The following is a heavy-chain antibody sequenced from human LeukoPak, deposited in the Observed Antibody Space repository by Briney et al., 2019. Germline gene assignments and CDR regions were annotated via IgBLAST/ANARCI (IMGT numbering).Heavy chain of an antibody. CDR1: GFSLSDHY. Sequence: GGSLRLSCAASGFSLSDHYMGWIRQAPGKGLEWVSYISSSGTTMYYADSVKGRFTISRDNAKNSLVLEMNSLRAEDTAVYYCTREGVGFSYGFANLWGQGTQVTVSS. CDR3: TREGVGFSYGFANL. V-gene: IGHV3-11*01. D-gene: IGHD5-18*01. CDR2: ISSSGTTM. J-gene: IGHJ5*02.